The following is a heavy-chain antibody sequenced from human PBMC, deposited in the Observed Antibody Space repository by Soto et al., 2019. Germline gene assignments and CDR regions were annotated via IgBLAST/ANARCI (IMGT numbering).Heavy chain of an antibody. CDR3: VKQEHGLDGVAFDY. CDR2: VSTSGRST. CDR1: GFIFSEST. J-gene: IGHJ4*02. Sequence: PGGSLRLSCSASGFIFSESTIYWVRQVPGKGLEAISAVSTSGRSTYYADSVKDRFTISRDNSKNTLFLQMGSLRPEDTAIYYCVKQEHGLDGVAFDYLGQGTQGTVSS. V-gene: IGHV3-64D*06. D-gene: IGHD3-16*01.